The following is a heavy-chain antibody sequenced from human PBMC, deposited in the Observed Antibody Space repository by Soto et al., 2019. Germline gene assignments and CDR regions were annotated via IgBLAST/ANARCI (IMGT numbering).Heavy chain of an antibody. CDR2: IIPIFGTA. Sequence: ASVKVSCKASGGTFSSYAISWVRQAPGQGLEWMGGIIPIFGTANYAQKFQGRVTITADESTSTAYMELSSLRSEDTAVYYCARVGIAAAGAFDYWGQGTLVTVSS. J-gene: IGHJ4*02. CDR1: GGTFSSYA. CDR3: ARVGIAAAGAFDY. V-gene: IGHV1-69*13. D-gene: IGHD6-13*01.